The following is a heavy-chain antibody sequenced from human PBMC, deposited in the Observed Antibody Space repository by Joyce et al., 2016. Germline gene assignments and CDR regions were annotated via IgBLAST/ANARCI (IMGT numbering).Heavy chain of an antibody. J-gene: IGHJ4*02. CDR1: GYTFASYA. D-gene: IGHD4-17*01. CDR2: VHAGSGVT. CDR3: TRSLPHGDGDKKATDF. Sequence: QVLLVQSGTAQKEPGASMPVSCKTSGYTFASYARNWVRQAPGQGLEWMGRVHAGSGVTMYSQKFHDRVSISRDTSASTVFLEGRGLISADTATYYCTRSLPHGDGDKKATDFWGQGTLVTVSS. V-gene: IGHV1-3*05.